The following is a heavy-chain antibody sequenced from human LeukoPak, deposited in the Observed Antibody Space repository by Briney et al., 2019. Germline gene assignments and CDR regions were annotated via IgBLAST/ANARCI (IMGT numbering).Heavy chain of an antibody. Sequence: GGSLRLSCAASGFTFSSYWMHWVRQAPGKGLVWVSRINSDGSSTSYADSVKGRFTISRDNAKNTLYLQMNSLRAEDTAVYYCARDKGYCSGGSCYSGCYYYYGMDVWGQGTTVTVSS. CDR1: GFTFSSYW. D-gene: IGHD2-15*01. CDR3: ARDKGYCSGGSCYSGCYYYYGMDV. V-gene: IGHV3-74*01. J-gene: IGHJ6*02. CDR2: INSDGSST.